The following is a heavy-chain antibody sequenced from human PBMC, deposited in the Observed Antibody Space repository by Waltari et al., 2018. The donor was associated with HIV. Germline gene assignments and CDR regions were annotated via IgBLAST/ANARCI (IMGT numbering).Heavy chain of an antibody. D-gene: IGHD2-8*01. J-gene: IGHJ4*02. V-gene: IGHV3-33*01. CDR3: ARGDIILMVYTIDY. CDR1: GFLSSGYG. CDR2: IWFDGNHK. Sequence: QVQLVESGGGVVQPGRSLRLSCAASGFLSSGYGMHWVRQAPGKGLEWVAVIWFDGNHKYYSDSVKGRFTISRDNSKDTVDLQMNSLRTEDTGVYYCARGDIILMVYTIDYWGQGTLVSVSS.